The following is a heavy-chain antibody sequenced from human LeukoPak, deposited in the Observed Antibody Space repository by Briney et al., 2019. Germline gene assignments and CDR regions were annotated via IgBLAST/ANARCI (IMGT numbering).Heavy chain of an antibody. CDR1: GGTFSSYG. Sequence: ASVKVSCKASGGTFSSYGISWVRQAPGQGLEWMGWISAYNGNTNYAQKLQSRVTMTTDTSTSTAYMELRSLRSDDTAVYYCAREPPVVRGGWFDPWGQGTLVTVSS. V-gene: IGHV1-18*01. CDR3: AREPPVVRGGWFDP. CDR2: ISAYNGNT. D-gene: IGHD3-10*01. J-gene: IGHJ5*02.